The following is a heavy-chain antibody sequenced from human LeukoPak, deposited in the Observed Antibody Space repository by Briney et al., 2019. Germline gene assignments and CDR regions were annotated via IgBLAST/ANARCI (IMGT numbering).Heavy chain of an antibody. J-gene: IGHJ6*02. CDR2: IYYSGST. D-gene: IGHD3-3*01. CDR1: GGSVSSGSYY. CDR3: ARADIWSGYYYGMDV. Sequence: SSETLSLTCTVSGGSVSSGSYYWSWIRQPPGKGLEWIGNIYYSGSTNYNPALKSRVTISVDTSKNQFSLKLSSVTAADTAVYYCARADIWSGYYYGMDVWGQGTTVTVSS. V-gene: IGHV4-61*01.